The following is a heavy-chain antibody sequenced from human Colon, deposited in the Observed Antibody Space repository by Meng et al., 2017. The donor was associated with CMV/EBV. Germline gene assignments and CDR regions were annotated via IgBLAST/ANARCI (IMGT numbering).Heavy chain of an antibody. V-gene: IGHV3-73*01. Sequence: GGSLRLSCAASGFTFSDSAMHWVRQASGKGLEWVGRIKTKPNSYATAYGASVRGRFTISRDDSKNTAYLQMNSLRDEDTAVYYCACGEVGHCKDGVCYTRWFDPWGQGTLVTVSS. CDR1: GFTFSDSA. CDR3: ACGEVGHCKDGVCYTRWFDP. J-gene: IGHJ5*02. D-gene: IGHD2-8*01. CDR2: IKTKPNSYAT.